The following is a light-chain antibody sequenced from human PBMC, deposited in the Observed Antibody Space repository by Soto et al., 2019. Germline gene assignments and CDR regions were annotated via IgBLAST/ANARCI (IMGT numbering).Light chain of an antibody. V-gene: IGLV2-11*01. J-gene: IGLJ3*02. CDR3: CLYAGSSLGV. CDR2: DVS. CDR1: SSDVGGHNL. Sequence: QSALTQPRSVSGSPGQSVTISCTGTSSDVGGHNLVSWYQQHPGKAPKLVIYDVSKWPSGVPDRFFGSKSGNTASLAISGRQAEDEADYYCCLYAGSSLGVFGGGTKVTVL.